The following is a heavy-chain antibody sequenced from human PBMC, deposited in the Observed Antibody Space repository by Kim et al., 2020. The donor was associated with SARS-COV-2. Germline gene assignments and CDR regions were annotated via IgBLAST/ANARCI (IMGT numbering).Heavy chain of an antibody. J-gene: IGHJ3*02. CDR2: IWYDGSNK. D-gene: IGHD5-18*01. CDR1: GFTFSSYG. V-gene: IGHV3-33*01. CDR3: ARDRIQLWLLDAFDI. Sequence: GGSLRLSCAASGFTFSSYGMHWVRQAPGKGLEWVAVIWYDGSNKYYADSVKGRFTISRDNSKNTLYLQMNSLRAEDTAVYYCARDRIQLWLLDAFDIWGQGTMVTVSS.